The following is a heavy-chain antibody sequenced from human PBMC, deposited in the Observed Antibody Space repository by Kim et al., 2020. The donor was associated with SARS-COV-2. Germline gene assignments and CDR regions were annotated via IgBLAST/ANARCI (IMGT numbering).Heavy chain of an antibody. CDR2: ISSSGGNI. J-gene: IGHJ4*02. Sequence: GGSLRLSCAASGFTFSSYEMNWVRQAPGKGLEWVSYISSSGGNIYYADSVKGRFTISRDNAKNSLYLQMNSLRAEDTAVYYCAIFRTPGTIDYWGQGTLVTVSS. CDR3: AIFRTPGTIDY. CDR1: GFTFSSYE. D-gene: IGHD6-13*01. V-gene: IGHV3-48*03.